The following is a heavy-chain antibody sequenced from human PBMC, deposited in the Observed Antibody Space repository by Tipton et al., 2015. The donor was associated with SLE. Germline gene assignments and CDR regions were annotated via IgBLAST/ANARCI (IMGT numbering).Heavy chain of an antibody. Sequence: TLSLTCTVSGGSLSTSSYYSGWLRQPPGKGLEWLGRIYYSGSTYYNPSLKSRVTISVDTSKNQFSLKLSSVTAADTAVYYCARHSTMIVGEGFDYWGQGTLVTVSS. CDR2: IYYSGST. J-gene: IGHJ4*02. V-gene: IGHV4-39*01. CDR1: GGSLSTSSYY. D-gene: IGHD3-22*01. CDR3: ARHSTMIVGEGFDY.